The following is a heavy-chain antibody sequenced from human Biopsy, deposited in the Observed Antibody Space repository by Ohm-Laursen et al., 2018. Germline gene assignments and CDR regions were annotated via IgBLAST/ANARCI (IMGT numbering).Heavy chain of an antibody. Sequence: TLSLTCTVSGGSISSDYWSWIRQSPRKGLEWIGHISDRGTTNYNPSLRGRVSISVDTSKNQFSLKLRSVTAADTAVYYCAREAAIIDPRARAFDYWGQGTLVTVSS. CDR3: AREAAIIDPRARAFDY. J-gene: IGHJ4*02. V-gene: IGHV4-59*01. CDR2: ISDRGTT. CDR1: GGSISSDY. D-gene: IGHD6-25*01.